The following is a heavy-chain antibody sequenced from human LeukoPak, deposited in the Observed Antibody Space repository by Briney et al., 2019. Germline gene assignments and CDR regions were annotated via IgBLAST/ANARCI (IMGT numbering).Heavy chain of an antibody. V-gene: IGHV5-51*01. CDR1: GYSFTKYW. D-gene: IGHD3-10*01. CDR2: ISPGDSET. Sequence: GESLKISCKGSGYSFTKYWIGWVRQMPGKGLEWMGIISPGDSETRYSPSFQGQVTISADKSINTAYLQWISPKASDTAMYYCARPGSGRRNDAFDIWGQGTMVTVSS. CDR3: ARPGSGRRNDAFDI. J-gene: IGHJ3*02.